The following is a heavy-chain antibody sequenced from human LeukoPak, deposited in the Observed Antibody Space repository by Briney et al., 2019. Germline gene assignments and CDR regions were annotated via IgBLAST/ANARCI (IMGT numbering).Heavy chain of an antibody. CDR1: GFTFSSYS. CDR2: ISSSGSTI. V-gene: IGHV3-48*04. CDR3: ARRETFYSDSGGYSFDVFDI. Sequence: GGSLRLSCAASGFTFSSYSMSWIRQAPGKGLEWVSYISSSGSTIYYADSVKGRFTISRDNAKNSLYLQMNSLRAEDTAEYYCARRETFYSDSGGYSFDVFDIWGLGTMVTVSS. J-gene: IGHJ3*02. D-gene: IGHD3-22*01.